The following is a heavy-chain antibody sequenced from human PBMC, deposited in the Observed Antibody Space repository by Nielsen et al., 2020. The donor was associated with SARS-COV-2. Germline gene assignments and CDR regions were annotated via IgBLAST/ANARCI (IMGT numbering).Heavy chain of an antibody. CDR2: ISWNSGSI. J-gene: IGHJ4*02. Sequence: SLKISCAASGFTFDDYAMHWVRQAPGKGLEWVSGISWNSGSIGYADSVKGRFTISRDNAKNSLYLQMNSLRAEDTALYYCAKSVRSGSYDYFDYWGQGTLVTVSS. V-gene: IGHV3-9*01. CDR3: AKSVRSGSYDYFDY. D-gene: IGHD3-10*01. CDR1: GFTFDDYA.